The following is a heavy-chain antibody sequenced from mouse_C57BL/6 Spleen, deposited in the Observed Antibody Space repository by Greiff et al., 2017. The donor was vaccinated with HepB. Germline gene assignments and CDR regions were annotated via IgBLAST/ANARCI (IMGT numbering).Heavy chain of an antibody. CDR1: GFTFSDYY. CDR2: INYDGSST. Sequence: DVMLVESEGGLVQPGSSMKLSCTASGFTFSDYYMAWVRQVPEKGLEWVANINYDGSSTYYLDSLKSRFIISRDNAKNILYLQMSSLKAEDTATYYCARDKGIYYGNYVGYAMDYWGQGTSVTVSS. J-gene: IGHJ4*01. CDR3: ARDKGIYYGNYVGYAMDY. V-gene: IGHV5-16*01. D-gene: IGHD2-1*01.